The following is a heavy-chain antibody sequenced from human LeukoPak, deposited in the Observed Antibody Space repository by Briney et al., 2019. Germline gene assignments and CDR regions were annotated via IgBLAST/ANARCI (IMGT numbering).Heavy chain of an antibody. D-gene: IGHD3-10*01. Sequence: SETLSLTCTVSGGSISSYYWSWIRQPPGKGLECIGYIYYSGSTNYNPSLKSRVTISVDTSKNQFSLKLNFVTAADTAVYYCARDPPGSGSYYDYWGQGTLVTVSS. J-gene: IGHJ4*02. CDR1: GGSISSYY. V-gene: IGHV4-59*01. CDR3: ARDPPGSGSYYDY. CDR2: IYYSGST.